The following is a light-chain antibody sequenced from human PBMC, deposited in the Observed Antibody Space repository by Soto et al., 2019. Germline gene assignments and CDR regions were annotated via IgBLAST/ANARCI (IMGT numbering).Light chain of an antibody. J-gene: IGKJ3*01. CDR3: QQGNNWPIFT. CDR2: TTS. Sequence: EIVLTQSPATLSLSPGERATLSCRASQSVSKSLAWYQQKPGQAPRLLIYTTSNRATGIPARFSGSGSWTDFTLTISSLEPEDFAVYYCQQGNNWPIFTFGPGTKVDIK. V-gene: IGKV3-11*01. CDR1: QSVSKS.